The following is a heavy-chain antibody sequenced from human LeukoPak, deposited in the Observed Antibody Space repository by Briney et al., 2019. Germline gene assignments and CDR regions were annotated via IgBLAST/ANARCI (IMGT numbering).Heavy chain of an antibody. J-gene: IGHJ4*02. V-gene: IGHV3-73*01. D-gene: IGHD6-19*01. CDR1: GFNFSGSA. CDR2: IRSKANSYAT. CDR3: ARAVAVAGTGGFY. Sequence: GGSLRLSCAASGFNFSGSAMHWVRQASGKGLEWVGRIRSKANSYATAYAAPVSGRFTISRDNAKNTLYLQMNSLRAEDTAVYYCARAVAVAGTGGFYWGQGTLVTVSS.